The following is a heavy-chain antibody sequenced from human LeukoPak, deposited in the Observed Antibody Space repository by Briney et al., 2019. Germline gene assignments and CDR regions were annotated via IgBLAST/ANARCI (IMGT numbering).Heavy chain of an antibody. D-gene: IGHD6-13*01. V-gene: IGHV3-23*01. CDR3: AKDIAAAGDY. CDR2: ISGSGSSR. Sequence: GGSLRLSCAASGFIFSSYALTWVRQAPGKGLEWVSVISGSGSSRYYADSVKGRFTISRDNSKNTVFLQMNSLRVEDTAIYYCAKDIAAAGDYWGQGTLVTVSS. J-gene: IGHJ4*02. CDR1: GFIFSSYA.